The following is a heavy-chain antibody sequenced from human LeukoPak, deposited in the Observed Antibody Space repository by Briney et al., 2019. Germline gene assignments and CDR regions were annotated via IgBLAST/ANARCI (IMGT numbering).Heavy chain of an antibody. Sequence: ASVKVSCKASGYTLTSYDINWVRQATGQGLEWMGWMNPNSGNTGYAQKFQGRVTMTRNTSISTAYMELSSLRSEDTAAYYCARGSGRWLRYCGFDYWGQGTLVTVSS. J-gene: IGHJ4*02. CDR1: GYTLTSYD. CDR3: ARGSGRWLRYCGFDY. V-gene: IGHV1-8*01. D-gene: IGHD5-12*01. CDR2: MNPNSGNT.